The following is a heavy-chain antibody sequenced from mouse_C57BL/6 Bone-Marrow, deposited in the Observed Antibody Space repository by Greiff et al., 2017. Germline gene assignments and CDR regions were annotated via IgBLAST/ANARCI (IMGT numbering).Heavy chain of an antibody. V-gene: IGHV1-42*01. CDR1: GYSFTGYD. Sequence: VQLKQSGPELVKPGASLKISCKASGYSFTGYDMNWVQQTPDKRLEWVGTISRSASGTNYKQNVKARATLTVDKSSSTPYMQLKSLTSEDSAVYYCARGDYVRYLDVWGTGTTVTVSS. CDR2: ISRSASGT. J-gene: IGHJ1*03. CDR3: ARGDYVRYLDV. D-gene: IGHD2-4*01.